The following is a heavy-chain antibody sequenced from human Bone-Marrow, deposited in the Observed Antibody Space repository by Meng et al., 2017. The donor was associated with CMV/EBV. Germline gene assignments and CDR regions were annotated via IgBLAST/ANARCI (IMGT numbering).Heavy chain of an antibody. Sequence: SGPTLVKPTQTLTLTCTFSGFSLSTSGVGVGWIRQPPGKALEWLALIYWNDDKRYSPSLKSRLTITKDTSKNQVVLTMTNMDPVDTATYYCAHSGPSGYYDFWSGYEYYYYYGMDVWGQGPTVTVSS. V-gene: IGHV2-5*01. D-gene: IGHD3-3*01. J-gene: IGHJ6*02. CDR2: IYWNDDK. CDR3: AHSGPSGYYDFWSGYEYYYYYGMDV. CDR1: GFSLSTSGVG.